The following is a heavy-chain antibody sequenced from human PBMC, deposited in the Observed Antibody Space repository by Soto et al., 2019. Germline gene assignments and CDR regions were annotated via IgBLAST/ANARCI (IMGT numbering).Heavy chain of an antibody. CDR1: GFRFINYE. CDR3: VVMEGDTSPDGRYSYNHDMDV. CDR2: MSTESGVA. V-gene: IGHV1-8*01. Sequence: GASVKVSCKASGFRFINYEIKGVRQASGQGLECLGWMSTESGVAGYAQRFKGRVTLTRNTSTSTDYMELSNLRSDDTAVYYCVVMEGDTSPDGRYSYNHDMDVWCRGNTFAVSS. D-gene: IGHD2-15*01. J-gene: IGHJ6*02.